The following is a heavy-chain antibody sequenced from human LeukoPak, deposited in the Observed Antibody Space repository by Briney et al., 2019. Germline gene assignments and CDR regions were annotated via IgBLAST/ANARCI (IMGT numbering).Heavy chain of an antibody. CDR1: GGSITGYY. D-gene: IGHD3-9*01. V-gene: IGHV4-34*01. J-gene: IGHJ4*02. CDR3: ARGNILTGYCFDF. CDR2: IHYTGAT. Sequence: KPSETLSLTCAVYGGSITGYYWSWIRQTPGRGLEWVGEIHYTGATSYNSSLKSRATISTDTSKNQFSLRLSSVTAADTAVYYCARGNILTGYCFDFWGQGALVTVSS.